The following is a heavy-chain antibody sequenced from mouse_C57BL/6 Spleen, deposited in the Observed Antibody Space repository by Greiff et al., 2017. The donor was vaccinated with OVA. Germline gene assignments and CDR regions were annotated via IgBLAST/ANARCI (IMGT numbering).Heavy chain of an antibody. V-gene: IGHV1-69*01. CDR3: ARNRYSSSYWYFDV. CDR1: GYTFTSYW. CDR2: IDPSDSYT. D-gene: IGHD1-3*01. Sequence: VQLQQSGAELVMPGASVKLSCKASGYTFTSYWMHWVKQRPGQGLEWIGEIDPSDSYTNYNQKFKGKSTLTVDKSSSTAYMQLSSLTSEDSAVYYCARNRYSSSYWYFDVWGTGTTVTVSS. J-gene: IGHJ1*03.